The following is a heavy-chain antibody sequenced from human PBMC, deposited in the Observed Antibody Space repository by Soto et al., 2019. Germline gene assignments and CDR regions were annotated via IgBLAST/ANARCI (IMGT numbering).Heavy chain of an antibody. Sequence: SETLSLTCTVSGGSISSGDYYWSWIRQPPGKGLEWIGYIYYSGSTYYNPSLKSRVTISVDTSKNQFSLKLISVTAAATAVYYCARAVRGGYSYGYYYYYYGMDVGGQGTTVTVSS. CDR2: IYYSGST. V-gene: IGHV4-30-4*01. CDR1: GGSISSGDYY. D-gene: IGHD5-18*01. CDR3: ARAVRGGYSYGYYYYYYGMDV. J-gene: IGHJ6*02.